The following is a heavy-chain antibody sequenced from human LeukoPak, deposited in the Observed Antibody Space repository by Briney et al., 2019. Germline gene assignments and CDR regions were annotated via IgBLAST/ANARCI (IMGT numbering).Heavy chain of an antibody. CDR3: AGGGYYVFDY. J-gene: IGHJ4*02. CDR1: GGSISSSGYY. D-gene: IGHD3-22*01. Sequence: SETLSLTCTVSGGSISSSGYYWSWLRQHPGKGLEWIGYIYYSGTTYYNPSLKSRVTISVDTSKNQFSLKLSSVTAADTAVYYCAGGGYYVFDYWGQGTLVTVSS. V-gene: IGHV4-31*03. CDR2: IYYSGTT.